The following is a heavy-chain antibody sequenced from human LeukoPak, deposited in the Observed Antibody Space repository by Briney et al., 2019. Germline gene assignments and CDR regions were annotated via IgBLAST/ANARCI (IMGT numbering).Heavy chain of an antibody. J-gene: IGHJ4*02. CDR1: GDSVSSGSGG. CDR2: IYYRSQWYN. Sequence: SQTLSLTCDISGDSVSSGSGGWNWIRQSPSRGLEWLGRIYYRSQWYNDDAVSVKGRISINPDTAKNQFSLHLNSVTPDDTALYYCARALADSRGYYLGFDYWGQGTPVTVSS. CDR3: ARALADSRGYYLGFDY. D-gene: IGHD3-22*01. V-gene: IGHV6-1*01.